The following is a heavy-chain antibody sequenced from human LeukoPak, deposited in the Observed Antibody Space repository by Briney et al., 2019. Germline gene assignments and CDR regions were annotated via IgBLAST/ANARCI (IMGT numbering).Heavy chain of an antibody. CDR3: ARGRPAAAAFDY. V-gene: IGHV4-59*01. D-gene: IGHD2-2*01. CDR1: GGSISSYY. J-gene: IGHJ4*02. Sequence: SETLSLTCTVSGGSISSYYWSWIRQPPGKGLEWIGYIYYSGSTNYNPSLKSRVTISVDTSKNQFSLKLSSVTAADTAVYYCARGRPAAAAFDYWGQGTLDTVSS. CDR2: IYYSGST.